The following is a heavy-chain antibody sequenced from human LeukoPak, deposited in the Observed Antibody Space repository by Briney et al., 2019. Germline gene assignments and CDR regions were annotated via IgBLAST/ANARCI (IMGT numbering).Heavy chain of an antibody. CDR1: GYTFTSYY. J-gene: IGHJ5*02. D-gene: IGHD3-22*01. V-gene: IGHV1-46*01. CDR2: INPSGGRT. CDR3: ARGAHVRMYDSNHNCFDP. Sequence: ASVKVSCKASGYTFTSYYIYWMRQAHGHGLDWMGIINPSGGRTNYAHKFQGRVTMTRDMSTSTVYMELSSLRSEDTAVYYCARGAHVRMYDSNHNCFDPWGQGTLVTVSS.